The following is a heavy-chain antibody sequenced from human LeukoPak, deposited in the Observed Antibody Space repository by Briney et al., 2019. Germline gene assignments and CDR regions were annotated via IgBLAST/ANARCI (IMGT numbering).Heavy chain of an antibody. V-gene: IGHV1-8*01. J-gene: IGHJ6*03. Sequence: ASVKVSCKASEYTFFSYDINWVRQAPGQGLEWMGWMNTDSGNTGYAQNFQGRVTMSRDTSINTAYMELSSLQSEDTAVYYCGRGRFGLIYMDVWGKGTTVTVSS. D-gene: IGHD3-16*01. CDR2: MNTDSGNT. CDR3: GRGRFGLIYMDV. CDR1: EYTFFSYD.